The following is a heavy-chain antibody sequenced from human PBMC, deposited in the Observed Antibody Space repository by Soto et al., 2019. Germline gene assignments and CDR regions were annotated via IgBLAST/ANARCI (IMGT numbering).Heavy chain of an antibody. CDR1: GLSISSDSYY. V-gene: IGHV4-39*02. CDR2: ISYSGST. Sequence: SDTLSLTCTFSGLSISSDSYYCGWIRQPPEKGLEWIASISYSGSTYYNPTLKSRLTISVDTSKSQFSLKLNSVTPEDTAVYYCARDRWASGMLDVWGQGTTVT. J-gene: IGHJ6*02. D-gene: IGHD1-20*01. CDR3: ARDRWASGMLDV.